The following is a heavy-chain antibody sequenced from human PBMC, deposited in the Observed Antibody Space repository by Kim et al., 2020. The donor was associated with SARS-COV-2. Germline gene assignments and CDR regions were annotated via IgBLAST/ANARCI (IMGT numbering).Heavy chain of an antibody. CDR1: GFTFGDYA. D-gene: IGHD3-22*01. Sequence: GGSLRLSCTASGFTFGDYAMSWVRQAPGKGLEWVGFIRSKAYGGTTEYVASVKGRFTISRDDSKSIAYLQMNSLKTEDTAVYYCTRTRYTYYYDSSGPDGAFDIWGQGTMVTVSS. CDR3: TRTRYTYYYDSSGPDGAFDI. J-gene: IGHJ3*02. V-gene: IGHV3-49*04. CDR2: IRSKAYGGTT.